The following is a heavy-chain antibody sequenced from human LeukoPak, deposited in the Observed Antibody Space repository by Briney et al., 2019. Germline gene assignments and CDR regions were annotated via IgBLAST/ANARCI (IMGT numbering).Heavy chain of an antibody. D-gene: IGHD4-17*01. J-gene: IGHJ4*02. Sequence: SKTLSLTCTVSGASISSGNYYWSWIRQPAGKGLEWIGRIFTTGSTHYNPSLKSRVTISVDTSKNQFSLKLSSVTAADTAVYYCARRAGTTVTTKFDYWGQGTLVTVSS. CDR3: ARRAGTTVTTKFDY. V-gene: IGHV4-61*02. CDR1: GASISSGNYY. CDR2: IFTTGST.